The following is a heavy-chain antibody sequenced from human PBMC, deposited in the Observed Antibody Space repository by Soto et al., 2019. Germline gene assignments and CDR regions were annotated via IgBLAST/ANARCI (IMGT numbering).Heavy chain of an antibody. CDR1: GGSISSGGYY. Sequence: QVQLQESGPGLVKPSQTLSLTCTVSGGSISSGGYYWSWIRQHPGKGLEWIGYIYYSGSTYYNPSLKSRVTISVDTSKNQFSLRLSSVTAADTAVYYYARVCGGDCHHGMDVWGQGTTVTVSS. CDR3: ARVCGGDCHHGMDV. D-gene: IGHD2-21*02. J-gene: IGHJ6*02. V-gene: IGHV4-31*03. CDR2: IYYSGST.